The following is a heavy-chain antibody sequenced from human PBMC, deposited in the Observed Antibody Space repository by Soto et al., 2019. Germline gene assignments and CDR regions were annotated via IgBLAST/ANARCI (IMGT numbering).Heavy chain of an antibody. V-gene: IGHV4-61*08. J-gene: IGHJ5*02. CDR1: GAFVSSGDYY. Sequence: SETLSLTCTVSGAFVSSGDYYWSWIRQPPGKGLEWIGYIYYSGSTNNNPSLKSRVTMSVDTSKNQFSLKLSSVTAADTAVYYCARVPGPWGQGTLVTVSS. CDR2: IYYSGST. CDR3: ARVPGP.